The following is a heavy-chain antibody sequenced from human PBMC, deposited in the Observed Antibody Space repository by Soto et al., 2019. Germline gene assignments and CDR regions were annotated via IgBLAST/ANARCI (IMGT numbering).Heavy chain of an antibody. CDR2: IKSKTDGGRT. D-gene: IGHD3-10*01. CDR1: GFSFSNAW. CDR3: TTDESITIVRGVRFY. J-gene: IGHJ4*02. Sequence: PGGSLRISCAASGFSFSNAWMNWVRQAPGKGLEWVGRIKSKTDGGRTDYAAPVKGRFTISRDDSKNTLYLQMNSLKTEDTAVYYCTTDESITIVRGVRFYWGQGTLVTVSS. V-gene: IGHV3-15*07.